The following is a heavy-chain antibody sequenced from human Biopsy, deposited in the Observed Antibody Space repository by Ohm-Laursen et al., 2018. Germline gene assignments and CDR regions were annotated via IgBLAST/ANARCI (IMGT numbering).Heavy chain of an antibody. Sequence: AASVKVSCKASGGSFSDYGLSWVRQAPGRGLEWMGRVIPISNTANYAQNFQDRLTITADRSTNTAYMELNSLRSEDTAVYFCATLTEDYGASPDSWGQGTLAGVSS. V-gene: IGHV1-69*06. J-gene: IGHJ4*02. CDR3: ATLTEDYGASPDS. D-gene: IGHD4-17*01. CDR2: VIPISNTA. CDR1: GGSFSDYG.